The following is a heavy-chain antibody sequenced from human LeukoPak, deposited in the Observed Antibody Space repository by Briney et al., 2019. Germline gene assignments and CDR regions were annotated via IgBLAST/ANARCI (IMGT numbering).Heavy chain of an antibody. D-gene: IGHD3-22*01. CDR2: MNPNSGST. J-gene: IGHJ4*02. CDR3: ARGGDSSGYPLDY. Sequence: ASVKVSCXASGYTFTSYDINWVRQAIGQGLEWMGWMNPNSGSTGYAQKFQGRVTITRNTSISTAYMELSSLRSEDTAVYYCARGGDSSGYPLDYWGQGTLVTVSS. V-gene: IGHV1-8*03. CDR1: GYTFTSYD.